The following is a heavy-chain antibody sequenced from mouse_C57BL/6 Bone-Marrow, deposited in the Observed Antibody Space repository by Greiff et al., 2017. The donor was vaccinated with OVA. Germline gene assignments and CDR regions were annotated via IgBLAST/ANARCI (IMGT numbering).Heavy chain of an antibody. CDR2: INPDSSTI. CDR3: ACYSYGSSPFAY. J-gene: IGHJ3*01. V-gene: IGHV4-1*01. Sequence: PAAAVDFSRYWMSWVRRAPGKGLEWIGEINPDSSTINYAPSLKDKFIISRDNAKNTLYLQMSKVRSEDTALYYCACYSYGSSPFAYWGQGTLVTVSA. CDR1: AVDFSRYW. D-gene: IGHD1-1*01.